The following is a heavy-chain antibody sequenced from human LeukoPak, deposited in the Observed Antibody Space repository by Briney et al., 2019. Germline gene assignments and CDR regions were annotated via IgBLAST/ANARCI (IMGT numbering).Heavy chain of an antibody. J-gene: IGHJ4*02. V-gene: IGHV4-38-2*01. D-gene: IGHD2/OR15-2a*01. CDR1: GYSISSGYY. Sequence: SETLSLTCAVSGYSISSGYYWGWIRQPPGKGLEWIGSIYHSGSTYYNPSLKSRVTISVDTSKNQFSLKLSSVTAADTAVYYCARHSRVFDYWGQGTLVTVSS. CDR3: ARHSRVFDY. CDR2: IYHSGST.